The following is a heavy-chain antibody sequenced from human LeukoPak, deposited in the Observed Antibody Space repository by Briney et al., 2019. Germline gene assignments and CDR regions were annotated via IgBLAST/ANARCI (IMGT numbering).Heavy chain of an antibody. CDR3: ARESIIAVAGTMGAFDI. V-gene: IGHV3-30*03. CDR2: ISYDGSNK. D-gene: IGHD6-19*01. J-gene: IGHJ3*02. Sequence: PGRSLRLSCAASGFTFSSYGMHWVRQAPGKGLEWVAVISYDGSNKYYADSVKGRFTISRDNSKNTLYLQMNSLRAEDTAVYYCARESIIAVAGTMGAFDIWGQGTMVTVSS. CDR1: GFTFSSYG.